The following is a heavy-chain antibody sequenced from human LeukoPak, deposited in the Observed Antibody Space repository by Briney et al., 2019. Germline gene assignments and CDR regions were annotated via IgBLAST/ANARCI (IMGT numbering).Heavy chain of an antibody. J-gene: IGHJ3*02. V-gene: IGHV4-4*02. CDR1: GGSISSSNW. Sequence: PSGTLSLTCAVSGGSISSSNWWSWVRQPPGKGLEWIGEIYHSGSTNYNPSLKSRVTISVDKSKNQFSLKLSSVTAADTAVYYCARSSQGADYDFWSGGAFDIWGQGTMVTVSS. CDR3: ARSSQGADYDFWSGGAFDI. D-gene: IGHD3-3*01. CDR2: IYHSGST.